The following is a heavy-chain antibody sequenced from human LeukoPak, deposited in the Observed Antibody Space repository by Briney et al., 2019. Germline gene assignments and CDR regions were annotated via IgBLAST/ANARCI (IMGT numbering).Heavy chain of an antibody. J-gene: IGHJ4*02. D-gene: IGHD4-17*01. CDR3: ANLYGDSGLDY. V-gene: IGHV3-30*18. CDR1: GFTFSSYG. CDR2: ISYDGIKK. Sequence: PGRSLRLSCAASGFTFSSYGMHWVRRPPGKGLEWVAVISYDGIKKYHADPVNGRFTISRDNSKNTLYLQMNSLRAGDTALYYCANLYGDSGLDYWGQGTLVTVSS.